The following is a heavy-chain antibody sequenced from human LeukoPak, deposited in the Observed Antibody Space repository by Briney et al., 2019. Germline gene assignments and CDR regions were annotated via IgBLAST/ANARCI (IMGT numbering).Heavy chain of an antibody. V-gene: IGHV3-11*06. CDR1: GFTFSDYY. CDR3: ARDRSAVATGYFDY. CDR2: ISSSSSYT. Sequence: GGSLRLPCAASGFTFSDYYMSWIRQAPGKGLERVSYISSSSSYTNYADSVKGRFTISRDNSKNTLYLQMNSLRAEDTAVYYCARDRSAVATGYFDYWGQGTLVTVSS. D-gene: IGHD6-19*01. J-gene: IGHJ4*02.